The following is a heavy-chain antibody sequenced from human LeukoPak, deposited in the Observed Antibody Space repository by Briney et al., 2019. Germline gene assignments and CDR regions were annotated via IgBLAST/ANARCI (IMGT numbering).Heavy chain of an antibody. J-gene: IGHJ4*02. D-gene: IGHD6-13*01. CDR3: ARVGAAAVHYFDY. CDR1: GFTFSNAW. Sequence: PGGSLRLSCAASGFTFSNAWMNWICQPPGKGLEWIGEINHSGSTNYNPSLKSRVTISVDTSKNQFSLKPSSVTAADTAVYYCARVGAAAVHYFDYWGQGTLVTVSS. CDR2: INHSGST. V-gene: IGHV4-34*01.